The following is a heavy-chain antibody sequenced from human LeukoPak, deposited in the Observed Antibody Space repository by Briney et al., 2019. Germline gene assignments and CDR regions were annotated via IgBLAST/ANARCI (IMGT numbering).Heavy chain of an antibody. J-gene: IGHJ4*02. CDR2: IESKTDGGTT. V-gene: IGHV3-15*04. D-gene: IGHD3-10*01. Sequence: PEGSLRLSCAASGFSFSDAWMSWVRQIPGKGLEWVGRIESKTDGGTTDYAAPVKGRFTISRDDSTNTLYLQMNSLKSEDTAVYYCTTYGSGRKFDYWGQGILVTVSS. CDR3: TTYGSGRKFDY. CDR1: GFSFSDAW.